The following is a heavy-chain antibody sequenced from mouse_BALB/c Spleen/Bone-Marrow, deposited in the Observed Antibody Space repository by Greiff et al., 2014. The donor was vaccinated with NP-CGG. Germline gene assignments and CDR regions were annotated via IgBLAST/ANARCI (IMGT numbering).Heavy chain of an antibody. V-gene: IGHV3-8*02. CDR1: GDSITSGY. Sequence: DVKLQESGPSLVKPSQTLSLTCSVTGDSITSGYWNWIRKFPGNKLEYMGYISYSGSTYYSPSLKSRISITRDTSKNQYYLQLNSVTTEDTATYYCARGGGSSYNYAMDYWGQGTSVTVSS. CDR3: ARGGGSSYNYAMDY. D-gene: IGHD1-1*01. CDR2: ISYSGST. J-gene: IGHJ4*01.